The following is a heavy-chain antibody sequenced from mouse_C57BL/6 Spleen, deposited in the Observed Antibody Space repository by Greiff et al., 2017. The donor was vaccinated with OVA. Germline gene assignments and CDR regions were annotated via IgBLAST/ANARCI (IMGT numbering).Heavy chain of an antibody. J-gene: IGHJ4*01. CDR3: VSWRDDYDGTYALDY. Sequence: VQLQQPGAELVKPGASVKLSCKASGYTFTSYWMHWVKQRPGRGLEWIGRIDPNSGGTKDNEKFKSKATLTVDKPSSTAYMQLSSLTSEDSAVYYCVSWRDDYDGTYALDYWGQGTTVTVSS. CDR2: IDPNSGGT. V-gene: IGHV1-72*01. CDR1: GYTFTSYW. D-gene: IGHD2-4*01.